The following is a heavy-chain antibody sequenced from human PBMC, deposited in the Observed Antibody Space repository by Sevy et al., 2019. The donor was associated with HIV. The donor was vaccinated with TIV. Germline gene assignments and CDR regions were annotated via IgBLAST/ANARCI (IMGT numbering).Heavy chain of an antibody. CDR3: ARVATGSHHNNWFDP. CDR2: IYHSGST. V-gene: IGHV4-30-2*01. J-gene: IGHJ5*02. Sequence: SETLSLTCAVSGGSISSGGYSWSWIRQPPGKGLEWIGYIYHSGSTYYNPSLKSRLTISVDRSKNQFSLNLSSVTAADTAVYYCARVATGSHHNNWFDPWGQGTLVTVS. D-gene: IGHD1-1*01. CDR1: GGSISSGGYS.